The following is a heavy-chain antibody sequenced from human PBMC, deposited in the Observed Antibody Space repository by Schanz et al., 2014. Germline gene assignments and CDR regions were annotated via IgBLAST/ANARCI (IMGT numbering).Heavy chain of an antibody. V-gene: IGHV3-48*01. D-gene: IGHD2-2*03. CDR2: MNESHSTI. Sequence: EVQLVESGGGLVQPGGSLRLSCAASGITFSSHSFNWVRQARGKGLEWVSAMNESHSTIYYADSVRGRFTISRDNAENTLFLQMNSLRAEDTAVYYCARAGYCTSVSCSLFVSDYWGQGTLVTVSS. CDR3: ARAGYCTSVSCSLFVSDY. CDR1: GITFSSHS. J-gene: IGHJ4*02.